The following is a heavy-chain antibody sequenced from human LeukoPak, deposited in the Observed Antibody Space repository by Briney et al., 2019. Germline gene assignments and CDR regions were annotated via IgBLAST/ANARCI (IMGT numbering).Heavy chain of an antibody. CDR1: GGSIRSGGYY. CDR3: ARSESGASDY. J-gene: IGHJ4*02. D-gene: IGHD1-26*01. V-gene: IGHV4-31*03. Sequence: PSETLSLTCTVSGGSIRSGGYYWSWIRQHPGKGLEWIGYIYYSGSTYYNPSLKSRVTISVDTSKNQFSLKLSSVTAADTAVYYCARSESGASDYWGQGTLVTVSS. CDR2: IYYSGST.